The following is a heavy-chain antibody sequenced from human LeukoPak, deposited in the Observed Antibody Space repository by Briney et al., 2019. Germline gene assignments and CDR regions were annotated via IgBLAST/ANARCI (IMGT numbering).Heavy chain of an antibody. CDR2: ISSSGSTI. CDR1: GFTFSDYY. J-gene: IGHJ4*02. Sequence: GGSLRLSCAASGFTFSDYYMSWIRQAPGKGLEWDSYISSSGSTIYYADSVKGRFTISRDNAKSSLYLQMNSLRAEDTAVYYCARAKFGSSIYFDYWGQGTLVTVSS. D-gene: IGHD6-6*01. V-gene: IGHV3-11*04. CDR3: ARAKFGSSIYFDY.